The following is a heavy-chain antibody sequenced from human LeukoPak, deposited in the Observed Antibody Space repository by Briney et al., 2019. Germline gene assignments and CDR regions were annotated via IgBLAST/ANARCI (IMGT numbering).Heavy chain of an antibody. CDR3: ATLRYCSSTSCLKVIDY. CDR1: GGTFSSYA. Sequence: SVKVSCKASGGTFSSYAISWVRQAPGQGLEWMGGIIPIFGTANYAQKFQGRVTITADETTSTAYMELSSLRSEDTAVYYCATLRYCSSTSCLKVIDYWGQGTLVTVSS. V-gene: IGHV1-69*01. D-gene: IGHD2-2*01. CDR2: IIPIFGTA. J-gene: IGHJ4*02.